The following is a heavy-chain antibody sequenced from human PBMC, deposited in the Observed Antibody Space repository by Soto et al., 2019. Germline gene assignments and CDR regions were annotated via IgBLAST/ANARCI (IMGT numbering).Heavy chain of an antibody. V-gene: IGHV1-58*01. CDR2: IVGGSGST. CDR3: AADWSNRPFDF. Sequence: TSVKLSCKACGVTLTSADVQWVRQTRGQRLEWIGWIVGGSGSTNYAQQFQGRLAITRDMSTSTVYMELSSLRSEDTAVYYCAADWSNRPFDFWGQGTLVTVSS. J-gene: IGHJ4*02. CDR1: GVTLTSAD. D-gene: IGHD3-3*01.